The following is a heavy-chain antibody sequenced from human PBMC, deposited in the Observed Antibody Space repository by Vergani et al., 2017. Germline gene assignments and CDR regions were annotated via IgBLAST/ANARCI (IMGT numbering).Heavy chain of an antibody. V-gene: IGHV4-34*01. CDR1: GGSFSGYY. Sequence: QVQLQQWGAGLLKPSETLSLTCAVYGGSFSGYYWSWIRQPPGKGLEWIGEINHSGSTNYNPSLKSRVTISVDTSKNQFSLKLSSVTAADTAVYYCARRSDGYSYGKKRDDAFDIWGQGTMVTVSS. CDR3: ARRSDGYSYGKKRDDAFDI. D-gene: IGHD5-18*01. CDR2: INHSGST. J-gene: IGHJ3*02.